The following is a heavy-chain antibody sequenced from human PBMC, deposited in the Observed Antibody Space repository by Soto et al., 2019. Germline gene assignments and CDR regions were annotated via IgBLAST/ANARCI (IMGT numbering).Heavy chain of an antibody. CDR2: IIPFFGTA. CDR3: VREGASTSLGWFDP. V-gene: IGHV1-69*01. CDR1: GDSFRSFG. D-gene: IGHD1-26*01. Sequence: QVQLVQSGAEVNKPGSSVKVSCKASGDSFRSFGIGWLRQAPGQGLEWMGGIIPFFGTANYAQKFQGRVTITADESTSTTYVELTSLTSEDTALYYCVREGASTSLGWFDPWGQGTLVTVSS. J-gene: IGHJ5*02.